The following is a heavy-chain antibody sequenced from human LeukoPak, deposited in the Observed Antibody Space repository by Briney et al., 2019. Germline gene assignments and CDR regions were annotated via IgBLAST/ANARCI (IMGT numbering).Heavy chain of an antibody. J-gene: IGHJ3*02. Sequence: SETLSLTCTVSGGSISSYYWSWIRQPPGKGLEWIGYIYYSGSTNYNPSLKSRVTISVDTSKNQFSLKLSSVTAADTAVYYCARGRSSSSWYDAFDIWGQGTMVTVSS. CDR1: GGSISSYY. CDR2: IYYSGST. D-gene: IGHD6-13*01. V-gene: IGHV4-59*01. CDR3: ARGRSSSSWYDAFDI.